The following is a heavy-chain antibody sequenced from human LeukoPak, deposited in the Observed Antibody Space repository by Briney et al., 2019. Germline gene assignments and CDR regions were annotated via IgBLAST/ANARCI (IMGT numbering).Heavy chain of an antibody. V-gene: IGHV4-4*07. D-gene: IGHD1-26*01. CDR2: IYTSGST. J-gene: IGHJ4*02. CDR3: ARGIGWELLNYFDY. Sequence: SETLSLTCTVYGGSISSYYWSWIRQPAGKGLEWIGRIYTSGSTNYNPSLKSRVTMSVDTTKNQFSLKLSSVTAADTAVYYCARGIGWELLNYFDYWGQGTLVTVSS. CDR1: GGSISSYY.